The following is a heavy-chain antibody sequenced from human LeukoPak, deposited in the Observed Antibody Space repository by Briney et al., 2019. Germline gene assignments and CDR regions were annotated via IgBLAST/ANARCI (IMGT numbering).Heavy chain of an antibody. V-gene: IGHV3-30*03. CDR2: ISYDGSNK. J-gene: IGHJ4*02. Sequence: GGSLRLSCAASGFTFSSYSMNWVRQAPGKGLEWVAVISYDGSNKYYADSVKGRFTISRDNSKNTLYLQMNSLRAEDTAVYYCAYHDYWGQGTLVTVSS. CDR3: AYHDY. D-gene: IGHD2-2*01. CDR1: GFTFSSYS.